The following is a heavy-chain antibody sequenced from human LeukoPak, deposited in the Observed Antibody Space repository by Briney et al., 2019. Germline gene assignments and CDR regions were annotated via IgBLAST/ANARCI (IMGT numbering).Heavy chain of an antibody. J-gene: IGHJ4*02. CDR1: GFMFSDYA. CDR2: ISTDGSST. V-gene: IGHV3-64*01. Sequence: GGSLRLSCVASGFMFSDYAMHWVRQAPGKGLEYVSAISTDGSSTSHANSVKGRFTISRDNSKNTLFLQMGSLRAEDMAVYYCARDRANGSRGWYFAYYDSWGQGTLVTASS. CDR3: ARDRANGSRGWYFAYYDS. D-gene: IGHD6-19*01.